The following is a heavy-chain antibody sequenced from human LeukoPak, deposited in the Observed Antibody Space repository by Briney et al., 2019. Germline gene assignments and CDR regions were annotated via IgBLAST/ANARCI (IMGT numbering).Heavy chain of an antibody. CDR2: IYTSGST. Sequence: PSQTLSLTCTVSGGSISSGSYYWSWIRQPAGKGLEWIGRIYTSGSTNYNPSLKSRVTISVDTSKNQFSLKLSSVTAADTAVYYCASHEKGWFDPWGQGTLVTVST. V-gene: IGHV4-61*02. CDR3: ASHEKGWFDP. CDR1: GGSISSGSYY. J-gene: IGHJ5*02.